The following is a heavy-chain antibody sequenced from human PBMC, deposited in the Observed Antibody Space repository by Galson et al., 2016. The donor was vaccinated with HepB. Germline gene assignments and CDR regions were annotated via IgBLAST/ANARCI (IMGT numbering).Heavy chain of an antibody. J-gene: IGHJ4*02. CDR2: IYSGGNT. D-gene: IGHD2-2*01. CDR1: GFIVSDNY. V-gene: IGHV3-53*01. Sequence: SLRLSCAGSGFIVSDNYMSWVRQAPGKGLEWVSVIYSGGNTYFADSVKGRVSISRDNAKNTLFLHMNSLRAEDTAVYYCARVRCISPTGHDFDCCGQGTLLTLSS. CDR3: ARVRCISPTGHDFDC.